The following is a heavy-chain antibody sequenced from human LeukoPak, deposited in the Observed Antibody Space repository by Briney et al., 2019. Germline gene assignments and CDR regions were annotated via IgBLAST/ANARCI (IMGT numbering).Heavy chain of an antibody. D-gene: IGHD3-3*01. CDR1: GGTFSSYA. J-gene: IGHJ6*03. V-gene: IGHV1-69*05. CDR2: IIPIFGTA. CDR3: ASRFWSGSYYYYYYMDV. Sequence: ASVKVSCKASGGTFSSYAISWVRQAPGQGLEWMGGIIPIFGTANYAQKFQGRVTITTDESTSTAYMELSSLRSEDTAVYYCASRFWSGSYYYYYYMDVWGKGTTVTVSS.